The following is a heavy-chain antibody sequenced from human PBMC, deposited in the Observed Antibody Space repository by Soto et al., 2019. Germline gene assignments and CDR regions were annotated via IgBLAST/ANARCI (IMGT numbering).Heavy chain of an antibody. CDR2: IYPGDSDT. V-gene: IGHV5-51*01. D-gene: IGHD2-15*01. CDR3: ARRQYLGYCSGGSCLNWFDP. CDR1: GYSFTSYW. J-gene: IGHJ5*02. Sequence: PGESLKISCKGSGYSFTSYWIGWVRQMPGKGLEWMGIIYPGDSDTRYSPSFQGQVTISADKSISTAYLQWSSLKASDTAMYYCARRQYLGYCSGGSCLNWFDPWGQGTLVTVSS.